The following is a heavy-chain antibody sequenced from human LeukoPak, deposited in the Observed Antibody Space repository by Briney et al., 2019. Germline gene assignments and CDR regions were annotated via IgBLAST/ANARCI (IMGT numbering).Heavy chain of an antibody. Sequence: KPSETLSLTCAVYGVSFSGYSWSWFRKPPGKGLEWMGEINNGGSTNYNLSLKSRVTISVDTSKNQFSLKLSSVTAADTAVYYGARSVGRFLEWFHFDAYYYYGMDVWGQGTTVTVSS. D-gene: IGHD3-3*01. CDR3: ARSVGRFLEWFHFDAYYYYGMDV. CDR1: GVSFSGYS. J-gene: IGHJ6*02. CDR2: INNGGST. V-gene: IGHV4-34*01.